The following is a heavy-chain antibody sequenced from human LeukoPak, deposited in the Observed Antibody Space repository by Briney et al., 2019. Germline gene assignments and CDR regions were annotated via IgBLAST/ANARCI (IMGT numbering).Heavy chain of an antibody. CDR2: INPAGTET. V-gene: IGHV3-7*01. Sequence: GGSLRLSCAASGFSFSAYWMTWVRQAPGTGLEWVANINPAGTETYYVDPVKGRFTISRDNAKNVLYLQMNSLRAEDTAVYYCARFGYVAAVDLWGQGTLVTVSS. D-gene: IGHD2-15*01. J-gene: IGHJ4*02. CDR1: GFSFSAYW. CDR3: ARFGYVAAVDL.